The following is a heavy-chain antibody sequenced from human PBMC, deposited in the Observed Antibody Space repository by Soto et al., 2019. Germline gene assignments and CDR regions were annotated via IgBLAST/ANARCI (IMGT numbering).Heavy chain of an antibody. Sequence: QVQLVESGGGVVQPGRSLRLSCAASGFSFTTYVMHWVRQAPGKGLEWVAVISHYGSYKYYGDAVKGRFTISRDTSKNAVYLEMNSLRPEDTAVYYCAKGLLAIVGTTLPRDAFNIWGQGTMVTVSS. CDR2: ISHYGSYK. J-gene: IGHJ3*02. CDR1: GFSFTTYV. CDR3: AKGLLAIVGTTLPRDAFNI. D-gene: IGHD1-26*01. V-gene: IGHV3-30*18.